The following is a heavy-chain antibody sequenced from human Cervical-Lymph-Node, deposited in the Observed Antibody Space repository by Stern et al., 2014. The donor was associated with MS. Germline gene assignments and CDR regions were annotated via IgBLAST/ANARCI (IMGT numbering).Heavy chain of an antibody. J-gene: IGHJ4*02. V-gene: IGHV3-11*01. Sequence: VQLEESGGGLVKPGGSLRLSCAASGFNFSDCYMSWIRQAPGKGLDWVSYISSSGSTTYYADSVKGRFTISRDNAKNSLYLQVNSLRAEDTAVYYCARDGGGPTPYGFIDFWGQGTLVTVSS. CDR3: ARDGGGPTPYGFIDF. CDR1: GFNFSDCY. CDR2: ISSSGSTT. D-gene: IGHD2-21*01.